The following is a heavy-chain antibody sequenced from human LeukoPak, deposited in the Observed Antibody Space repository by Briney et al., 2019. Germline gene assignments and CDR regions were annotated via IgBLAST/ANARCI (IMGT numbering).Heavy chain of an antibody. Sequence: GASVKVSCKASGYTFTGYYMRWVRQAPGQGLEWMGWINPNSGGTNYAQKFQGRVTMTRDTSISTAYMELSRLRSDDTAVYYCARGGIVGATAEFDYWGQGTLVTVSS. V-gene: IGHV1-2*02. CDR3: ARGGIVGATAEFDY. CDR2: INPNSGGT. CDR1: GYTFTGYY. J-gene: IGHJ4*02. D-gene: IGHD1-26*01.